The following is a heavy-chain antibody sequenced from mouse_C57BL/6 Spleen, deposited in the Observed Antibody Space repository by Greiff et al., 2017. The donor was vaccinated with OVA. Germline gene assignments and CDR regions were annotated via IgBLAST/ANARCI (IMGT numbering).Heavy chain of an antibody. CDR2: IYPGGGYT. Sequence: VQRVESGAELVRPGTSVKMSCKASGYTFTNYWIGWAKQRPGHGLEWIGDIYPGGGYTNYNEKFKGKATLTADKSSSTAYMQFSSLTSEDSAIYYCARSGTTVPHWYFDVWGTGTTVTVSS. V-gene: IGHV1-63*01. CDR3: ARSGTTVPHWYFDV. J-gene: IGHJ1*03. CDR1: GYTFTNYW. D-gene: IGHD1-1*01.